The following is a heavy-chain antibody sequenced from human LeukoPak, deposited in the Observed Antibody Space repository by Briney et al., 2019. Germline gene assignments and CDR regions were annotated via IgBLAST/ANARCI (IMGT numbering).Heavy chain of an antibody. Sequence: GGSLRLSCAASGFTFSSYAMHWVRQAPGKGLEWVAVISYDGSNKYYADSVKGRFTISRDDSKNTLYLQMNSLRAEDTAVYYCARGPRVAYCGGDCYSGPDYWGQGTLVTVSS. V-gene: IGHV3-30-3*01. CDR3: ARGPRVAYCGGDCYSGPDY. D-gene: IGHD2-21*02. CDR1: GFTFSSYA. CDR2: ISYDGSNK. J-gene: IGHJ4*02.